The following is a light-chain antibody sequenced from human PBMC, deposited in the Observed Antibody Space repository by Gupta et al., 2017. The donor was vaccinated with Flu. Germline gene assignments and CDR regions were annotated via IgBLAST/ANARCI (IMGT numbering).Light chain of an antibody. Sequence: DIQMTQSPSSVSASVGDRVTITCRASQVIDGWLSWYQQRPGKAPKLLVYSTSILKSGIPSRFSGGGSATHFTLTINDLRPEDFGVYYCQQAKYFPFTFGHGTKIDIE. CDR3: QQAKYFPFT. J-gene: IGKJ3*01. CDR1: QVIDGW. V-gene: IGKV1-12*01. CDR2: STS.